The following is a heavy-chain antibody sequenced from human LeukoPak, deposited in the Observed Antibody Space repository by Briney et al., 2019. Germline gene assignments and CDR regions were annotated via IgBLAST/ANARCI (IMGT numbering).Heavy chain of an antibody. J-gene: IGHJ4*02. V-gene: IGHV4-4*07. CDR2: IYTSGST. CDR3: AREPQNY. CDR1: GDSISTYY. Sequence: SETLSLTCTVSGDSISTYYWSWIRQPAGKGLEWIGRIYTSGSTYYNPSLKSRVTISVDTSKNQFSLKLSSVTAADTAVYYRAREPQNYWGQGTLVTVSS.